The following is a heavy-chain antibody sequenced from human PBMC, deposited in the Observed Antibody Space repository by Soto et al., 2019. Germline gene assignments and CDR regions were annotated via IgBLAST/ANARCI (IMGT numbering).Heavy chain of an antibody. CDR2: IGTAGDT. J-gene: IGHJ6*02. D-gene: IGHD1-26*01. Sequence: GGSLRLSCAASGFTFSSYDMHWVRQATGKGLEWVSAIGTAGDTYYPGSVKGRFTISRENAKNSLYLQMNSLRAGDTAVYYCARFWVGATIDYYYGMDVWGQGTTVTVSS. CDR1: GFTFSSYD. V-gene: IGHV3-13*01. CDR3: ARFWVGATIDYYYGMDV.